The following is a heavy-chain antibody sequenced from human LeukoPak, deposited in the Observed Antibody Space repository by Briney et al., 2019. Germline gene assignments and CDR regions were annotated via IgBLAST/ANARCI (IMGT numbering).Heavy chain of an antibody. CDR1: GFTFSSYG. J-gene: IGHJ6*02. CDR2: ISYDGSNK. V-gene: IGHV3-30*18. D-gene: IGHD3-10*01. CDR3: AKDWKWFGELMYGMDV. Sequence: GRSLRLSCAASGFTFSSYGMHWVRQAPGKGLKWVAVISYDGSNKYYADSVKGRFTISRDNSKNTLYLQMNSLRAEDTAVYYCAKDWKWFGELMYGMDVWGQGTTVTVSS.